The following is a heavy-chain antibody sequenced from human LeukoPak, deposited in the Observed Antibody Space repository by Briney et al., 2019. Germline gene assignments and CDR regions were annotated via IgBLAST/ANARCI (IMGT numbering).Heavy chain of an antibody. CDR1: GFTFSSFA. V-gene: IGHV3-23*01. D-gene: IGHD6-19*01. CDR3: AKGASVWFYFFDY. J-gene: IGHJ4*02. Sequence: GGSLRRYCAAYGFTFSSFAMSWVPQAPGKGLEWVSALSGSGGSIYYADSVKGRFTISRDNSTDTLYLQMNSLRVEDTAVYYCAKGASVWFYFFDYWGQGTLVTVSS. CDR2: LSGSGGSI.